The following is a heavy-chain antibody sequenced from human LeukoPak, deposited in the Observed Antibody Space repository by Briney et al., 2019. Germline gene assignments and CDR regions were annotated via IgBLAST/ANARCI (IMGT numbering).Heavy chain of an antibody. D-gene: IGHD3-9*01. CDR2: ISWDSGNT. CDR3: IKDMGFDLLKDAFEI. V-gene: IGHV3-9*01. CDR1: GFSLDDYA. Sequence: GGSLRLSCVGSGFSLDDYAMHWVRQVPGKGLEWVSSISWDSGNTAYGDSVKGRFTISRDNAKNSLYLQMNSLRPDDTAFYCCIKDMGFDLLKDAFEIWGQGTLVTVSS. J-gene: IGHJ3*02.